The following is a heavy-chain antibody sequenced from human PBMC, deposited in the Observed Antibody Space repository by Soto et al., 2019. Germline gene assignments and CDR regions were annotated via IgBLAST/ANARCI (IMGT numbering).Heavy chain of an antibody. D-gene: IGHD2-15*01. CDR3: ATKIVAATSDD. CDR2: ISSSGGRA. Sequence: GGSLRLSCAASGFTFSRYAMNWVRQAPGKGLEWVSAISSSGGRAYYADSVKGRFTNSRDNSENTLYLQMDSLRAEDTAVYDCATKIVAATSDDWGHGTLVTVSS. V-gene: IGHV3-23*01. J-gene: IGHJ4*01. CDR1: GFTFSRYA.